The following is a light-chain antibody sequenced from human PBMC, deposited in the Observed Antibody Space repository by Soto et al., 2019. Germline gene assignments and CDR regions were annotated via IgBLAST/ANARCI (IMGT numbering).Light chain of an antibody. CDR1: ESIRNH. Sequence: DIQMTQSPSSQSVSVGDRVTLTCRASESIRNHLNWYQKERGKAPKLLIYDASNLQSGAPSRFSGSGSGTEFTLTISGLQPEDFGTYYCQQSYNTPWTFGQGSRLEI. V-gene: IGKV1-39*01. CDR3: QQSYNTPWT. J-gene: IGKJ2*01. CDR2: DAS.